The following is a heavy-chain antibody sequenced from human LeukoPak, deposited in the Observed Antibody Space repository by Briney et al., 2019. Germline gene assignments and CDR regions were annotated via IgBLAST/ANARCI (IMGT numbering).Heavy chain of an antibody. D-gene: IGHD6-13*01. CDR2: INHSGST. J-gene: IGHJ3*02. V-gene: IGHV4-34*01. Sequence: SETLSLTCAVYGGSFSGYYWSWIRQPPGKGLEWIGEINHSGSTNYNPSLKSRVTISVDTSKNQFSLKLSSVTAANTAVYYCARVVIAAADAFDIWGQGTMVTVSS. CDR3: ARVVIAAADAFDI. CDR1: GGSFSGYY.